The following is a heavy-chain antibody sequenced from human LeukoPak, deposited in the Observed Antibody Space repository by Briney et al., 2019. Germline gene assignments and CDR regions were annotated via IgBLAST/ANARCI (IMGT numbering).Heavy chain of an antibody. CDR2: ISGTGGST. D-gene: IGHD2-2*01. V-gene: IGHV3-23*01. CDR3: ARVNDIVVSAAILFLG. Sequence: GGSLRLSCAASGFTFSSSAMSWVRQAPGEGLECVSVISGTGGSTYYADSVKGRFTISRDNFKNTVFLQMNSLGAEDTAVYYCARVNDIVVSAAILFLGWGQGTLVTVSS. J-gene: IGHJ4*02. CDR1: GFTFSSSA.